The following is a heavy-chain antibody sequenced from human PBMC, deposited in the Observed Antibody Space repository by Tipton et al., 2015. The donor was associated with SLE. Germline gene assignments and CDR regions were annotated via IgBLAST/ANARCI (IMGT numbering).Heavy chain of an antibody. CDR3: ASMRGSNSSGYYYKGYFDY. CDR2: IYSGGRT. J-gene: IGHJ4*02. CDR1: GFTVSSNY. Sequence: SLRLSCAASGFTVSSNYMSWVRQAPGKGLEWVSVIYSGGRTYHADSVKGRSTISRDNSKNMVYLQMNSLRPEDTAVYFCASMRGSNSSGYYYKGYFDYWGQGTLVTVSS. D-gene: IGHD3-22*01. V-gene: IGHV3-53*05.